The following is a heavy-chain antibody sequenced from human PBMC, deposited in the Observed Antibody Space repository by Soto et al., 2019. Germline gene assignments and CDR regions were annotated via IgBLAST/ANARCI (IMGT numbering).Heavy chain of an antibody. J-gene: IGHJ4*02. CDR3: ASALRFLEWLPTDYYFDY. D-gene: IGHD3-3*01. V-gene: IGHV1-69*13. CDR2: IISIFGTA. CDR1: GGTFSSYA. Sequence: ASVKVSCKASGGTFSSYAISWVRQAPGQGLEWTGGIISIFGTANYAQKFQGRVTITADESTSTAYMELSSLRSEDTAVYYCASALRFLEWLPTDYYFDYWGQGTLVTVSS.